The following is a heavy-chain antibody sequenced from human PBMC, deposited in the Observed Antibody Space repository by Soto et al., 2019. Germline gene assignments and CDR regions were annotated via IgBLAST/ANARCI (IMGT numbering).Heavy chain of an antibody. D-gene: IGHD5-18*01. J-gene: IGHJ6*02. CDR3: ANRDTSMINRYYYGMDV. CDR1: GFMFSSYA. V-gene: IGHV3-23*01. CDR2: ISGSGGST. Sequence: EVQLLESGGGLVQPGGSLRLSCAASGFMFSSYAMSWVRQAPGKGLEWVSAISGSGGSTYYADSVKGRFTISRDNSKNTLYIQLNSRRDEDTAVYYCANRDTSMINRYYYGMDVWGQGTTVTVSS.